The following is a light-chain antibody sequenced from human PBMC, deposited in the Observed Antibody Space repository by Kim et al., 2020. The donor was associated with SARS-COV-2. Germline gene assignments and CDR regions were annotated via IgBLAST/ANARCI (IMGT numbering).Light chain of an antibody. Sequence: ASVRDIVTITCRASQGINSFLAWYQQKPGKAPNLLIYSASTLQSGVPSRFIGSGSGTEFTLTITSLQPEDFATYYCQQLNSYPRTFGQGTKVDIK. J-gene: IGKJ1*01. CDR2: SAS. CDR3: QQLNSYPRT. V-gene: IGKV1-9*01. CDR1: QGINSF.